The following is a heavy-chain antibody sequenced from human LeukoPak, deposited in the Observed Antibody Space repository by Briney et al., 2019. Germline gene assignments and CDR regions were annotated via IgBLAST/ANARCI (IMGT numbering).Heavy chain of an antibody. D-gene: IGHD3-22*01. CDR1: GFSFGNYW. V-gene: IGHV3-7*01. CDR2: IKQDGNEK. J-gene: IGHJ4*02. Sequence: GGSLRLSCAASGFSFGNYWMIWVRQAPGKGLEWVANIKQDGNEKYYVDSVRGRVTISRDNAKNSLYPQMNSLRAEDTAVYYCARDGSSGISHAADYWGQGTLVTVSS. CDR3: ARDGSSGISHAADY.